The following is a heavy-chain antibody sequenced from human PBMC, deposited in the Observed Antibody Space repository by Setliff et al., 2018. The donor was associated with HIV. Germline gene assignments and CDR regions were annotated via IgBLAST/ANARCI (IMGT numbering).Heavy chain of an antibody. V-gene: IGHV1-24*01. J-gene: IGHJ4*02. D-gene: IGHD2-21*02. CDR1: GYTLTELS. CDR2: FDPEDGET. CDR3: AICGGDCYSLDY. Sequence: ASVKVSCKVSGYTLTELSMHWVRQAPGKGLEWMGGFDPEDGETIYAQKFQGRVIMTRDTSTSTVYMELSSLISKDTAVYYCAICGGDCYSLDYWGQGTLVTVSS.